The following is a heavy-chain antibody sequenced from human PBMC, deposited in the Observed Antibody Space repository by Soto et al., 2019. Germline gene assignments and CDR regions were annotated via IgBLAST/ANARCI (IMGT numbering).Heavy chain of an antibody. Sequence: AGALRRTCAAPGFTFSSYAMHWVRQAPGKGLEWVAVISYDGSNKYYADSVKGRFTISRDNSKNTLYLQMNSLRAEDTAVYYCAREGGSYYGDAFDIWGQGTMVTVSS. J-gene: IGHJ3*02. CDR3: AREGGSYYGDAFDI. V-gene: IGHV3-30-3*01. CDR1: GFTFSSYA. D-gene: IGHD1-26*01. CDR2: ISYDGSNK.